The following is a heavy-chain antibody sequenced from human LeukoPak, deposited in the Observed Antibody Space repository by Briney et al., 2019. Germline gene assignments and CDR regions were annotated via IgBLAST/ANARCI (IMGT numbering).Heavy chain of an antibody. CDR2: IYYSGST. J-gene: IGHJ6*03. Sequence: SETLSLTCTVSGGSISSYYWSWIRQPPGKGLEWIGYIYYSGSTNYNPSLKSRVTILVDTSKNQFSLKLSSVTAADTAVYYCARDRQDIVVVPAAPYYYYYYMDVWGKGTTVTVSS. D-gene: IGHD2-2*01. V-gene: IGHV4-59*01. CDR1: GGSISSYY. CDR3: ARDRQDIVVVPAAPYYYYYYMDV.